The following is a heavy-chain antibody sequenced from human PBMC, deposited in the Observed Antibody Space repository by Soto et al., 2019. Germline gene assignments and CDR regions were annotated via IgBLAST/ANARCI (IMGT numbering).Heavy chain of an antibody. D-gene: IGHD1-1*01. CDR3: ARRGLGTFYGMDV. V-gene: IGHV4-59*01. J-gene: IGHJ6*02. Sequence: SETLSLTCTVSGGSISSYYWSWIRQPPGKGLEWIGYIYYSGSTNYNPSLKSRVTISVDTSKNQFSLKLSSVTAADTAVYYCARRGLGTFYGMDVWGQGTTVTVSS. CDR2: IYYSGST. CDR1: GGSISSYY.